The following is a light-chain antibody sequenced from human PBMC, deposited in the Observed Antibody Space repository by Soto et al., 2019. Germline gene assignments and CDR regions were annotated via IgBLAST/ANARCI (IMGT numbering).Light chain of an antibody. CDR3: QQYSSVPV. CDR1: QGIRNY. CDR2: AAS. J-gene: IGKJ3*01. Sequence: DIQMTQSPTSLSASVGDRVTITCRASQGIRNYVAWYQQIPGKAPKLLIYAASTLQSGVPSRFSGSGSGTDITLTINGLQPEDVATYSCQQYSSVPVFGAGTKVEIK. V-gene: IGKV1-27*01.